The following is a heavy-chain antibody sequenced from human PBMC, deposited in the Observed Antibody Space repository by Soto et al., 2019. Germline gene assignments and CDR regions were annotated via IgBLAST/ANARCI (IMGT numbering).Heavy chain of an antibody. CDR2: IDPSDSYT. V-gene: IGHV5-10-1*01. D-gene: IGHD3-3*01. J-gene: IGHJ3*02. CDR3: ARLPTSRSNYDFWSGYYANDAFDI. Sequence: PGESLKISCKGSGYSFTSYWISWVRQMPGKGLEWMGRIDPSDSYTNYSPSFQGHVTISADKSISTAYLQWSSLKASDTAMYYCARLPTSRSNYDFWSGYYANDAFDIWGQGTVVTVSS. CDR1: GYSFTSYW.